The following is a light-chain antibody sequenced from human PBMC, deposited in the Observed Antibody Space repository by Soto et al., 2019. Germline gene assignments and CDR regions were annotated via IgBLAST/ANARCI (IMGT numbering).Light chain of an antibody. Sequence: EIVLTQSPATLSLSPGERATLSCRASQSVSSYLAWYQQKPGQAPRLLIYDASNMATGIPARFSGSGSGTDFTLTISSLEPEDFAVYYCQQRSNWPMYTFGHGTKLEIK. J-gene: IGKJ2*01. V-gene: IGKV3-11*01. CDR1: QSVSSY. CDR2: DAS. CDR3: QQRSNWPMYT.